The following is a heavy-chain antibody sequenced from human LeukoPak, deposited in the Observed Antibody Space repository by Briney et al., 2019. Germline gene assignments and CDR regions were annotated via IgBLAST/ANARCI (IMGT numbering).Heavy chain of an antibody. CDR2: IYPADSDI. D-gene: IGHD2-15*01. Sequence: GESLKISCKGSGYSINNYWIGWVRQMPGKGLEWMGIIYPADSDIRYRPSFQGQVTISADKFISTAYLQWSSLRASDTAMYYCARQEYCSGGSCYTWFDPWGQGTLVTVSS. CDR3: ARQEYCSGGSCYTWFDP. V-gene: IGHV5-51*01. CDR1: GYSINNYW. J-gene: IGHJ5*02.